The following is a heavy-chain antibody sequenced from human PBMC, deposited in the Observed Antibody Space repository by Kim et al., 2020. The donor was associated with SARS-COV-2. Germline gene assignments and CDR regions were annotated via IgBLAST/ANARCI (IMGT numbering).Heavy chain of an antibody. CDR2: IYSGGDT. CDR1: GFTVSRNY. CDR3: AGEEVAATGPPHFDY. V-gene: IGHV3-53*01. Sequence: GGSLRLSCAASGFTVSRNYMSWVRQAPGKGLEWVSVIYSGGDTYYADSVKGRFTISRDNSKNTLYLQMNSLRADDTAVYYCAGEEVAATGPPHFDYWGQGTLVTVSS. D-gene: IGHD6-13*01. J-gene: IGHJ4*02.